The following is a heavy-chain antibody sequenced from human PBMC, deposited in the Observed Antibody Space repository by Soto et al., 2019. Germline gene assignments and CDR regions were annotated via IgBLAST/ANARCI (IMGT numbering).Heavy chain of an antibody. V-gene: IGHV3-21*02. CDR2: ISSRSTYI. D-gene: IGHD6-13*01. CDR3: ARGENFLYSDALDI. Sequence: EVQLVESGGGLVKPGGSLRLSCAASGFNFGIYSMNWVRQAPGKGLEWVSSISSRSTYIYYADSVKGRITISRDNAKSSLFLQMNSLSAEDTAVYYCARGENFLYSDALDIWGKGTKVSVSS. CDR1: GFNFGIYS. J-gene: IGHJ3*02.